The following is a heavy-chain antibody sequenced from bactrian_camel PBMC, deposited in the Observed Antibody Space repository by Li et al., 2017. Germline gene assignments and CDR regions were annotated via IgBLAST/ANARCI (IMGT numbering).Heavy chain of an antibody. CDR2: LSSGGTT. Sequence: HVQLVESGGGSVQTGETLRLSCTASGSTFDDSDLGWYRQAPGNECELISTLSSGGTTWFADSVKGRFSISQDNAKNTVYLEMNMLKPEDTAVYYCATDSEDYQLTSTWEGCRGLGTQVTVS. D-gene: IGHD4*01. CDR1: GSTFDDSD. V-gene: IGHV3S55*01. J-gene: IGHJ6*01. CDR3: ATDSEDYQLTSTWEGC.